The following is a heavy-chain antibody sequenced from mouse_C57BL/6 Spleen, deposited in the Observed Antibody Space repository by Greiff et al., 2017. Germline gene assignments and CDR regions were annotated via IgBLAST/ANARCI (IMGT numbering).Heavy chain of an antibody. Sequence: EVKLMESGGGLVQPGGSMKLSCVASGFTFSNYWMNWVRQSPEKGLEWVAQIRLKSDNYATHYAESVKGRFTISRDDTKSSVYLQMNNLRAEDTGIYYCTGYESVFAYWGQGTLVTVSA. CDR1: GFTFSNYW. D-gene: IGHD2-3*01. CDR3: TGYESVFAY. V-gene: IGHV6-3*01. CDR2: IRLKSDNYAT. J-gene: IGHJ3*01.